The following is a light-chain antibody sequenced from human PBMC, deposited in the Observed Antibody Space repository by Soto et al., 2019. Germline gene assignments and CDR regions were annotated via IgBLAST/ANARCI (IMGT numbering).Light chain of an antibody. V-gene: IGKV3-20*01. J-gene: IGKJ1*01. Sequence: EIVLTQSPGTLSLSPGERATLSCRASQSVSNNYLFLYQQKPGQAPRLLIYGSSTRATGIPDRFSGSGSGADFTLTISRLEPEYFAVYYCQQYGSSPQTFGQGTKVDIK. CDR1: QSVSNNY. CDR2: GSS. CDR3: QQYGSSPQT.